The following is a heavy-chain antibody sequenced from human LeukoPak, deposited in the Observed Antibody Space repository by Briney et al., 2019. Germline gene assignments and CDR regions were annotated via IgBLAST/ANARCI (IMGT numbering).Heavy chain of an antibody. CDR1: GFTFSSYG. D-gene: IGHD4-23*01. J-gene: IGHJ4*02. Sequence: PGGSLRLSCAASGFTFSSYGMHWVRLAPGKGLEWVAVISYDGSNKYYAGSVKGRFTISRDNSKNTLYLEMKNLRAEDTAVYYCASHPRSGGNFDYWGQGTLVTVSS. V-gene: IGHV3-30*03. CDR3: ASHPRSGGNFDY. CDR2: ISYDGSNK.